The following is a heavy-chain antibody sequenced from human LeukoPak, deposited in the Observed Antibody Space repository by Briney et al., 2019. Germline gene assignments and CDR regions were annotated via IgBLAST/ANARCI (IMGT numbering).Heavy chain of an antibody. CDR3: ARDLTGGSYAY. J-gene: IGHJ4*02. D-gene: IGHD2-15*01. CDR2: IYYSGST. V-gene: IGHV4-39*07. Sequence: PSATLSLTCSISGGSISSSSYYWGWIRQPPGKGLEWIGNIYYSGSTYYNPSLKSRVHISGDTTKSQFSLKLSSVAAADPAVYYCARDLTGGSYAYWGQGTLVTVSS. CDR1: GGSISSSSYY.